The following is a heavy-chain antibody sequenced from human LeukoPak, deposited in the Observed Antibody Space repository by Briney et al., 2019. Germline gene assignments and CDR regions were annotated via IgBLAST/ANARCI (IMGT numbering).Heavy chain of an antibody. CDR3: ARDGYSSSWYQGSYFDY. CDR1: GGSISSYY. J-gene: IGHJ4*02. Sequence: SETLSLTCTVSGGSISSYYWSWIRQPAGKGLEWIGRIYTSGSTNYNPSLKSRVTMSVDTSKNQFSLKLSSVTAADTAVYYCARDGYSSSWYQGSYFDYWGQGTLVTVSS. V-gene: IGHV4-4*07. D-gene: IGHD6-13*01. CDR2: IYTSGST.